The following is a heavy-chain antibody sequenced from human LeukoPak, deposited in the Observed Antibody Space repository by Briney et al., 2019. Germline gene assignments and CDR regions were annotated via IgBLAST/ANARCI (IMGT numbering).Heavy chain of an antibody. CDR2: VSYDGGNK. CDR1: GFTFSSYA. J-gene: IGHJ3*02. Sequence: PGGSLRLSCAASGFTFSSYAMHWVRQAPGKGLVWVAVVSYDGGNKYYADSVKGRFTISRDNSKNTLYLQMNSLRAEDTAVYYCAKTNPNSGSYSHAFDIWGQGTMVTVSS. V-gene: IGHV3-30-3*01. CDR3: AKTNPNSGSYSHAFDI. D-gene: IGHD1-26*01.